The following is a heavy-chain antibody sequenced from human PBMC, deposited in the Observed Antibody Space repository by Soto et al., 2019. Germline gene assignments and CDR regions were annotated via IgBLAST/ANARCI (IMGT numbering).Heavy chain of an antibody. Sequence: QVQLQQWGAGLLKPSETLSLTCAVYGGFVSSGSYYWSWIRQPPGKGLEWIGEMSHSGGTHFNPSLKSRVTISVDTSKNQFSLNMSSVTAADTALYYCALVERGTATTVVDAFDFWGPGTMVTVSS. V-gene: IGHV4-34*01. J-gene: IGHJ3*01. CDR3: ALVERGTATTVVDAFDF. CDR2: MSHSGGT. CDR1: GGFVSSGSYY. D-gene: IGHD1-1*01.